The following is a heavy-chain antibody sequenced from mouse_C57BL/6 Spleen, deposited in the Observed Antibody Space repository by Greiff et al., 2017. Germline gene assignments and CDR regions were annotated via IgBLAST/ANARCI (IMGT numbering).Heavy chain of an antibody. V-gene: IGHV1-81*01. Sequence: QVQLQQSGAELVRPGASVKLSCKASGYTFTSYGISWVKQRTGQGLAWIGEIYPSSGNTYYNEKFKGKATLTVAKSSSTAYMELRSLTSEDTADYCGAKEGNYGCDGAWFAYWGQGTMVTVSA. J-gene: IGHJ3*01. CDR3: AKEGNYGCDGAWFAY. CDR1: GYTFTSYG. D-gene: IGHD2-2*01. CDR2: IYPSSGNT.